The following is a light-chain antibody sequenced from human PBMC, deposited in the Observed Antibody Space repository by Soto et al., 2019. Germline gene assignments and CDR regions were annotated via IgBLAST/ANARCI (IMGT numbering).Light chain of an antibody. Sequence: QSVLTQPPSASGTPGQRVTISCSGSSSNIGSNTVNWYQQLPGTAPKLLIYSNNQRPSGVPDRLSGSKSGTSASLAISGLQSEDEADYYCAAWDDSLNSVVFGGGTKVTV. CDR1: SSNIGSNT. J-gene: IGLJ2*01. CDR2: SNN. CDR3: AAWDDSLNSVV. V-gene: IGLV1-44*01.